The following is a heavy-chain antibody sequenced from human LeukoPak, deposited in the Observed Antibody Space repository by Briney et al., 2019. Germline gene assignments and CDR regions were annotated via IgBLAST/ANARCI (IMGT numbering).Heavy chain of an antibody. D-gene: IGHD2-8*01. CDR2: IGQHGSDK. Sequence: GGSLRLSCAVSGFTFNNYWMRWFRQAPGKGLEWVASIGQHGSDKYHVDSVKGRFAISRDNSKNSLYLQMNSLRGEDTAVYYCARCTSSRGSDLWGQGTLVSVSS. V-gene: IGHV3-7*01. J-gene: IGHJ5*02. CDR1: GFTFNNYW. CDR3: ARCTSSRGSDL.